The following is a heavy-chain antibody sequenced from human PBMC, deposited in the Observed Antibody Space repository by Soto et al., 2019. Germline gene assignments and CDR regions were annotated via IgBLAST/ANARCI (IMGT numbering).Heavy chain of an antibody. Sequence: EVQLLESGGGLVQPGGSLGLSCAASGFTFSSYAMSWVRQAPGKGLEWVSAISGSGGSTYYADSVKGRFTISRDNSKNTLYLQMNSLRAEDTAVYYCAKSPYDEPDAFDIWGQGTMVTVSS. J-gene: IGHJ3*02. CDR3: AKSPYDEPDAFDI. D-gene: IGHD2-8*01. CDR2: ISGSGGST. CDR1: GFTFSSYA. V-gene: IGHV3-23*01.